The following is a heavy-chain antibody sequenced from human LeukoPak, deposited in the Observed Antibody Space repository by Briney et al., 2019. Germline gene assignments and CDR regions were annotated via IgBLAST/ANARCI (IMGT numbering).Heavy chain of an antibody. CDR3: ARGVIPGYDFDY. Sequence: GGSLRLSCEASGFTFSSHAMHWVRQAPGKGLEYVSAISSNGFSTYYANSLQGRFTISRDNTKNTLYLQMSSLGPEDMAVYYCARGVIPGYDFDYWGQGTLVTVSS. CDR1: GFTFSSHA. V-gene: IGHV3-64*01. CDR2: ISSNGFST. D-gene: IGHD5-12*01. J-gene: IGHJ4*02.